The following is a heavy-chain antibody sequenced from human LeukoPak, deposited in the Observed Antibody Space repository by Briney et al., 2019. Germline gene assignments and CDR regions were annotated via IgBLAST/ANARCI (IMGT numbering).Heavy chain of an antibody. CDR3: ARFGYVAAVDV. J-gene: IGHJ4*02. Sequence: PTGGSLRLSCAASGFTFSSDDMHWVHHATGKGLEWVSAIGTAGDTYYPGSVKGRFTVSRDNAKNFLYLQMNSLRAEDTAVYHCARFGYVAAVDVWGQGTLVTVSS. CDR1: GFTFSSDD. V-gene: IGHV3-13*01. D-gene: IGHD2-15*01. CDR2: IGTAGDT.